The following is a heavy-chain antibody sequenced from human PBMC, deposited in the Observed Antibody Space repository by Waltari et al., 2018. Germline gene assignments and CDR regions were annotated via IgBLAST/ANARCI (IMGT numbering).Heavy chain of an antibody. CDR2: IYYSGST. CDR3: ASPLIAAAGFDY. D-gene: IGHD6-13*01. Sequence: QLQLQESGPGLVKPSETLSLTCTVSGGSISSSSYSWGWIRQPPGKGLEWIGSIYYSGSTYYNPSLKSRVTISVDTSKNQFSLKLSSVTAADTAVYYCASPLIAAAGFDYWGQGTLVTVSS. J-gene: IGHJ4*02. CDR1: GGSISSSSYS. V-gene: IGHV4-39*01.